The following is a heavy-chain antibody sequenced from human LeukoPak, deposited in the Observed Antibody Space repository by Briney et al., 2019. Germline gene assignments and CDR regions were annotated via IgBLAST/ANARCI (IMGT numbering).Heavy chain of an antibody. CDR2: IRSKAYGGTA. J-gene: IGHJ6*04. V-gene: IGHV3-49*04. D-gene: IGHD3-10*01. CDR3: SRADYYGSGSPISLDV. Sequence: PGGSLRLSCAASGFTFSDYYMSWVRQAPGKGLEWVGFIRSKAYGGTAEYAASVKGRFTISRDDSKSIACLQMNSLKTEDTAVYYCSRADYYGSGSPISLDVWGKGTTVTVSS. CDR1: GFTFSDYY.